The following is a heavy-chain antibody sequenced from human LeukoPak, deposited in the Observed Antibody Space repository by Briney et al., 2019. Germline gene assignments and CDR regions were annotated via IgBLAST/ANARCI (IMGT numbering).Heavy chain of an antibody. Sequence: PSETLSLTCTVSGGSISSYYWSWIRQPPGKGLEWIGYIYYSGSTNYNPSLKSRVTISVDTSKNQFSLKLSSVTAADTAVYYCALGAYSSGWLHYYYYMDVWGKGTTVTISS. J-gene: IGHJ6*03. D-gene: IGHD6-19*01. CDR2: IYYSGST. CDR3: ALGAYSSGWLHYYYYMDV. V-gene: IGHV4-59*01. CDR1: GGSISSYY.